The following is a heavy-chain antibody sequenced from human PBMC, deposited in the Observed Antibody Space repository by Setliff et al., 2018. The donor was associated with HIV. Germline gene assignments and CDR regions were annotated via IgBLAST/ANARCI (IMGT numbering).Heavy chain of an antibody. V-gene: IGHV3-74*01. Sequence: GGSLRLSCAASGFTFSSYWMHWVRQAPGKGLVWVSRLNTDGSNTRYADSVKGRFTISRDNVKNTLYLQMNSLRGEDTAVYYCAKDRYYDSSGFGYYYYYMDVWGKGTTVTVSS. D-gene: IGHD3-22*01. J-gene: IGHJ6*03. CDR1: GFTFSSYW. CDR3: AKDRYYDSSGFGYYYYYMDV. CDR2: LNTDGSNT.